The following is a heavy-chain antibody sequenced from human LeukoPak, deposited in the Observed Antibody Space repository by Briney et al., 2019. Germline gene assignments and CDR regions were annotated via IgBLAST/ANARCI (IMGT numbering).Heavy chain of an antibody. CDR3: ARAPLGSRDYYYGMDV. V-gene: IGHV7-4-1*02. CDR2: INTNTGNP. J-gene: IGHJ6*02. D-gene: IGHD6-13*01. CDR1: GSTFTSNA. Sequence: ASVKVSCKASGSTFTSNAMNWVRQAPGQGLEWMGWINTNTGNPTYAQGFTGRFVFSLDTSVSTAYLQISSLKAEDAAVYYCARAPLGSRDYYYGMDVWGQGTTVTVSS.